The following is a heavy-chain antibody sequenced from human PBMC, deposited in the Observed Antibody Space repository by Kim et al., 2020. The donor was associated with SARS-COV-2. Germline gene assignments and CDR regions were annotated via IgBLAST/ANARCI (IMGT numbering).Heavy chain of an antibody. V-gene: IGHV3-73*01. Sequence: GGSLRLSCAASGFTFSGSAIHWVRQASGKGLAWVGRIRSKANSYATAYAASVRGRFTISRDDSKNTAYLQMNNLKTEDTAVYDCTRVPATTLAFWDAFDIWGRGTMVTVSS. CDR1: GFTFSGSA. CDR3: TRVPATTLAFWDAFDI. CDR2: IRSKANSYAT. D-gene: IGHD1-1*01. J-gene: IGHJ3*02.